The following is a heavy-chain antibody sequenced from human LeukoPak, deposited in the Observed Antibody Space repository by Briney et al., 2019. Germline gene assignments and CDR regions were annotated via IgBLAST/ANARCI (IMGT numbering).Heavy chain of an antibody. V-gene: IGHV3-23*01. D-gene: IGHD3-22*01. J-gene: IGHJ5*02. CDR2: ISGSGGST. CDR3: AKDPTYYYDSSGHP. Sequence: GGSLRLSCAASGFTFSSYAMSWVRQAPGKGLEWVSAISGSGGSTYYADSVKGRFTISRDNSKNTLYLQMNSLRAEDTAVYYCAKDPTYYYDSSGHPWGQGTLVTVYS. CDR1: GFTFSSYA.